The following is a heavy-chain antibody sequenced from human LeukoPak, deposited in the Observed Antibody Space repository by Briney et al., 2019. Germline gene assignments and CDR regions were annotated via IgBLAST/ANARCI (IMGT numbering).Heavy chain of an antibody. CDR2: IIHRGST. J-gene: IGHJ4*02. D-gene: IGHD6-6*01. CDR3: ARGDTVAARPGRFDY. CDR1: GGSFSGYY. V-gene: IGHV4-34*01. Sequence: SETLSLTCAVYGGSFSGYYWSWIRQPPGKGLEWIGEIIHRGSTNYNPSLKSRLTISVDTSKNQFSLKLSSVTAADTAVYYCARGDTVAARPGRFDYWGQGTLVTVSS.